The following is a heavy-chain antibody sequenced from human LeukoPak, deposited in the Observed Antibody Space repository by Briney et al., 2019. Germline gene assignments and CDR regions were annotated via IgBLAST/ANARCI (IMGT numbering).Heavy chain of an antibody. D-gene: IGHD5-18*01. CDR1: GFTFSSYW. Sequence: GSLRLSCAASGFTFSSYWMHWIRQPPGKGLEWIGSLFHSGSTYYNPSLKSRVTVSVDTSKNQFSLNLSSVTAADTAVYYCARDKSLGDTVFDYWGQGTLVTVSS. CDR2: LFHSGST. J-gene: IGHJ4*02. CDR3: ARDKSLGDTVFDY. V-gene: IGHV4-38-2*02.